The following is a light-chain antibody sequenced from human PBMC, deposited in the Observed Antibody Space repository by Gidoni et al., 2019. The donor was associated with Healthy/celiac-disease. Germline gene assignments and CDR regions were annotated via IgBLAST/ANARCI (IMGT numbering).Light chain of an antibody. V-gene: IGLV3-1*01. Sequence: SYELTQPHSVSVSPGQTASITCSGDKLGDKYACWYQQKQGQSPVLVIYQDSKRPSGIPVRFSGPNSGNTATLTISGTQARDEADYYWQAWDSSTYVVFGGGTKLTVL. J-gene: IGLJ2*01. CDR2: QDS. CDR1: KLGDKY. CDR3: QAWDSSTYVV.